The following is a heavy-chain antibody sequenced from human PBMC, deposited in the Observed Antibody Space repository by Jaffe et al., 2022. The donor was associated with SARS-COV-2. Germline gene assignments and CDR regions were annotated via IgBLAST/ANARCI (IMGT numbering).Heavy chain of an antibody. CDR1: GFTFNSYA. Sequence: EVLLLESGGGLVQPGGSLRLSCAASGFTFNSYAMSWVRQAPGKGLEWVSAISGTGGAAYYADSVKGRFTLSRDNSKNTLYLQMSSLRADDTAIYYCAKAIGVIVVDNYFDYWGQGTLVTVSS. V-gene: IGHV3-23*01. J-gene: IGHJ4*02. CDR2: ISGTGGAA. D-gene: IGHD3-22*01. CDR3: AKAIGVIVVDNYFDY.